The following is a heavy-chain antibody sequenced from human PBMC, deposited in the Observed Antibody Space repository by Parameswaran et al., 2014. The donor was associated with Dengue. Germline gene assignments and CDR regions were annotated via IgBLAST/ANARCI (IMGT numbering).Heavy chain of an antibody. J-gene: IGHJ4*02. V-gene: IGHV1-18*01. D-gene: IGHD6-19*01. CDR3: ARNQQWLSLVDY. CDR2: ISAYNGNT. Sequence: SWVRQAPGQGLEWMGWISAYNGNTNYAQKLQGRVTMTTDTSTSTAYMELRSLRSDDTAVYYCARNQQWLSLVDYWGQGTLVTVSS.